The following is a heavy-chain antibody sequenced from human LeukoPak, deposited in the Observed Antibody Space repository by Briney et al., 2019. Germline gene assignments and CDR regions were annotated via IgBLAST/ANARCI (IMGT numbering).Heavy chain of an antibody. J-gene: IGHJ4*02. V-gene: IGHV3-49*03. CDR3: AKPATSILIYFDS. CDR1: GFTFADYL. CDR2: IRSKTYGGTT. Sequence: GGSRRLSCTASGFTFADYLMSRFRQAPGKGLEWVGFIRSKTYGGTTEYAASVKGRFTISRDDSKSIAYLQMNSLETEDTAVYYCAKPATSILIYFDSWGQGTLVTVSS. D-gene: IGHD2-2*01.